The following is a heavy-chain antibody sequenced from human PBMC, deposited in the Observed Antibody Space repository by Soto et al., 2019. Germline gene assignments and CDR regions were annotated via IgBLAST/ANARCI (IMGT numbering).Heavy chain of an antibody. CDR3: ARDLAWAFDS. Sequence: GGSLRLSCAASGFTFSTFSMNWVRQAPGKGLEWLSYIGGSGGSISYADSVKGRFTISRDNGKNTLYLQMSSLRDEDTAVYYCARDLAWAFDSWGQGALLTVSS. D-gene: IGHD1-26*01. J-gene: IGHJ4*02. V-gene: IGHV3-48*02. CDR2: IGGSGGSI. CDR1: GFTFSTFS.